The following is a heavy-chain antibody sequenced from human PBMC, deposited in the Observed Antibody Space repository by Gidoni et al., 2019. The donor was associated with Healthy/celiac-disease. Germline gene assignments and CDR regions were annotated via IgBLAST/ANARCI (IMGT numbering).Heavy chain of an antibody. CDR1: GGSFSGYY. CDR2: INHSGST. CDR3: AIGLNPDAFDI. J-gene: IGHJ3*02. Sequence: QVQLQQWGAGLLKPSETLSLTCAVYGGSFSGYYWSWIRQPPGKGLEWIGEINHSGSTNYNPSLKSRVTISVDTSKNQFSLKLSSVTAADTAVYYCAIGLNPDAFDIWGQGTMVTVSS. V-gene: IGHV4-34*01.